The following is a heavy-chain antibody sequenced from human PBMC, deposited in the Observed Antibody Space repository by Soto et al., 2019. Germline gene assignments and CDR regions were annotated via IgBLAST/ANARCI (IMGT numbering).Heavy chain of an antibody. D-gene: IGHD3-10*01. CDR3: ATYGSGSRIEAYYYYGMDV. Sequence: PSETLSLTCTVSGGPISSYYWSWIRQPPGKGLEWIGYIYYSGSTNYNPSLKSRVTISVDTSKNQFSLKLSSVTAADTAVYYCATYGSGSRIEAYYYYGMDVWGQGTTVTVSS. CDR1: GGPISSYY. CDR2: IYYSGST. J-gene: IGHJ6*02. V-gene: IGHV4-59*01.